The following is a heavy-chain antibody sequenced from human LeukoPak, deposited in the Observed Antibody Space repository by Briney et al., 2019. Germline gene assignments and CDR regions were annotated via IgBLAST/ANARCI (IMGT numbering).Heavy chain of an antibody. D-gene: IGHD2-2*01. V-gene: IGHV4-39*07. J-gene: IGHJ5*02. CDR2: IYYSGST. Sequence: PSETLSLTCTVSGGSISSSSYYWGWIRQPPGKGLEWIGSIYYSGSTYYNPSLKSRVTISVDTSKNQFSLKLSSVTAADTAVYYCARALLGEADIVVVPAAPGDWFDPWGQGTLVTVSS. CDR3: ARALLGEADIVVVPAAPGDWFDP. CDR1: GGSISSSSYY.